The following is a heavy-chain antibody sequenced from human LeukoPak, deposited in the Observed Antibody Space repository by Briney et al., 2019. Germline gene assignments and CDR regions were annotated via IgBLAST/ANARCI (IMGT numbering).Heavy chain of an antibody. CDR3: ARGDVVVIFP. D-gene: IGHD2-21*01. CDR1: GFTFSSYW. Sequence: GWSLRLSCAASGFTFSSYWMHWVRQAPGQGLVGVSRINTDGSSTSYPDSVKGRFTISRDNAKDTLYLQMSSLRAEDTAVYYCARGDVVVIFPWGQGTLVTVSS. J-gene: IGHJ5*02. CDR2: INTDGSST. V-gene: IGHV3-74*01.